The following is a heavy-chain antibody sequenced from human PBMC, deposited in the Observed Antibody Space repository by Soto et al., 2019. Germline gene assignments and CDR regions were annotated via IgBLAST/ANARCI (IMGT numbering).Heavy chain of an antibody. Sequence: AASVKVSCKTSGYTFTNTGVIWVRQAPGQGLEWMGWISAKSVDTNYAPNLQGRVTMTTDTSTTTAYMELRSLTSDDTAVYYCARAGASNWNYISSSSWGQGTLVTVSS. CDR2: ISAKSVDT. D-gene: IGHD1-7*01. CDR3: ARAGASNWNYISSSS. CDR1: GYTFTNTG. J-gene: IGHJ4*02. V-gene: IGHV1-18*04.